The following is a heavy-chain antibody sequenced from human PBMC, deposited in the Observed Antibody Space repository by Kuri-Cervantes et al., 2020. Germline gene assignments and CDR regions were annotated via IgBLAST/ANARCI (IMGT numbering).Heavy chain of an antibody. Sequence: GGSLRLSCAASGFRFSGHGMHWVRQAPGKGLEWVAFIQNGGSSKAYADAVKGRFTISRDNPKNTLDLQMNSLRAEDTAVYYCARDHREILERHFDYWGQGTLVTVSS. CDR2: IQNGGSSK. CDR3: ARDHREILERHFDY. D-gene: IGHD1-1*01. CDR1: GFRFSGHG. V-gene: IGHV3-30*02. J-gene: IGHJ4*02.